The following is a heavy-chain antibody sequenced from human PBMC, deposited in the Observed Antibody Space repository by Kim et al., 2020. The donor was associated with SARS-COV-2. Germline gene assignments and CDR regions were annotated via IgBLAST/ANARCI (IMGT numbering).Heavy chain of an antibody. V-gene: IGHV3-30*18. CDR1: RFTFSNHG. D-gene: IGHD3-10*02. J-gene: IGHJ4*02. Sequence: GGSLRLSCAASRFTFSNHGMHWVRQAPGKGLEWVAVISNDGGNKLYADSVKGRFAISRDNSKNMLYLQMDSLRVEDTAVYYCAKDQWELSWGRTFDYWGQGTLVTVS. CDR3: AKDQWELSWGRTFDY. CDR2: ISNDGGNK.